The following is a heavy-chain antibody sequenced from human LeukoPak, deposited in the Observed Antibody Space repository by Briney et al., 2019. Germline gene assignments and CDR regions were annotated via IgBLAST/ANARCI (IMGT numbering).Heavy chain of an antibody. J-gene: IGHJ4*02. Sequence: SETLSLTCTVSGYSISSGPYYWSWIRQPPGEGLEWIGWENNYNVSLKSRVIISVDRSKNQFSLTFISVTAADTAVYFCARETAERYRGSYFDYWGQGALVTVSS. CDR3: ARETAERYRGSYFDY. CDR1: GYSISSGPYY. V-gene: IGHV4-30-2*01. CDR2: EN. D-gene: IGHD1-26*01.